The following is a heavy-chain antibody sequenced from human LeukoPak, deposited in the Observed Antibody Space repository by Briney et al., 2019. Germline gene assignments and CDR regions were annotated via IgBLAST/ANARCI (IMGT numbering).Heavy chain of an antibody. CDR1: GGSFSGYY. J-gene: IGHJ6*02. D-gene: IGHD6-25*01. V-gene: IGHV4-34*01. CDR3: ARGLAADGMDV. CDR2: INHSGNT. Sequence: TSSETLSLTCAVYGGSFSGYYWSWIRQPPGKGLEWIGEINHSGNTSYNPSLKNRVTISLDTSKNQFSLKLSSVTAADTAVYYCARGLAADGMDVWGQGTTVTVSS.